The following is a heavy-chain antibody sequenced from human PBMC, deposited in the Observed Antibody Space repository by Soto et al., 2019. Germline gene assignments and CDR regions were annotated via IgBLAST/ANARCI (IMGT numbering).Heavy chain of an antibody. CDR3: ATRTYYGDRCMDV. Sequence: QAHLQESGPGLVKPSGTLSLTCAVSGGSITITNWWNWVRQPPGKGLEWIGEIFHSGGTNYNPSLKSRVTMSVDKSKNQFSLNLSSVTAADTAMYYCATRTYYGDRCMDVWGQGTTVTVSS. CDR2: IFHSGGT. CDR1: GGSITITNW. D-gene: IGHD4-17*01. V-gene: IGHV4-4*02. J-gene: IGHJ6*02.